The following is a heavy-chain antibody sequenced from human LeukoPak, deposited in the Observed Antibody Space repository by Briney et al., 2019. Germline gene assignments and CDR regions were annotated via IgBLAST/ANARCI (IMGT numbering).Heavy chain of an antibody. V-gene: IGHV1-46*01. CDR1: GYTFTSYY. D-gene: IGHD6-13*01. CDR3: ARPSGIAAAGDQHFDI. CDR2: INPNSGDT. Sequence: GASVKVSCKASGYTFTSYYMHWVRQAPGQGLEWMGIINPNSGDTTYAQKFQGRVSMTRNTSTSTAYMELRSLRSDDTAVYYCARPSGIAAAGDQHFDIWGQGTMVTVSS. J-gene: IGHJ3*02.